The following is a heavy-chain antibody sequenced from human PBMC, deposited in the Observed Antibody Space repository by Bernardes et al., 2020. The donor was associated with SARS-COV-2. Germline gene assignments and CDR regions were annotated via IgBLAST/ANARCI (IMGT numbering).Heavy chain of an antibody. Sequence: SETLSLTCTVSGGSVSSGSYYWSWIRQPPGKGLEWIGYIYYSGSTNYNPSLKSRVTISVDTSKNQFSLKLSSVTAADTAVYYCARDGYFTGYFQHWGQGTLVTVSS. CDR1: GGSVSSGSYY. J-gene: IGHJ1*01. CDR2: IYYSGST. D-gene: IGHD5-18*01. CDR3: ARDGYFTGYFQH. V-gene: IGHV4-61*01.